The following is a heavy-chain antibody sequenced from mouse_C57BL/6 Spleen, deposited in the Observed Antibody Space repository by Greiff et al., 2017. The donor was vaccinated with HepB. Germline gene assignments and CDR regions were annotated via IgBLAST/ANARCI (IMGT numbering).Heavy chain of an antibody. Sequence: QVQLQQSGAELVRPGASVTLSCKASGYTFTDYEMHWVKQTPVHGLEWIGAIDPETGGTAYNQKFKGKAILTADKSSSTAYMELRSLTSEDSAVYYCTRRGVYDGYYVDYWGQGTTLTVSS. J-gene: IGHJ2*01. D-gene: IGHD2-3*01. CDR3: TRRGVYDGYYVDY. CDR2: IDPETGGT. V-gene: IGHV1-15*01. CDR1: GYTFTDYE.